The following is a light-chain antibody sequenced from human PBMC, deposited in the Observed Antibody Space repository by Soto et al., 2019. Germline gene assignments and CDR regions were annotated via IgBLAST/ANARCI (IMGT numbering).Light chain of an antibody. CDR3: QTWGTGIRV. V-gene: IGLV4-69*01. CDR2: LNSDGSQ. J-gene: IGLJ2*01. CDR1: SGHSSYA. Sequence: QPVLTQSPSASASLGASVKLTCTLSSGHSSYAIAWHQQQPEKGPRYLMKLNSDGSQNKGDGIPDRFSGSTSGAERYLTISSLQSEDEADYYCQTWGTGIRVFGGGTKVTVL.